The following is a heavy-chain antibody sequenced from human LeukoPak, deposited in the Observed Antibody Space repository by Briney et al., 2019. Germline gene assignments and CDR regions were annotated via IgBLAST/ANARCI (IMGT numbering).Heavy chain of an antibody. D-gene: IGHD6-19*01. J-gene: IGHJ4*02. V-gene: IGHV3-48*03. CDR1: GFTFSSYE. CDR3: ARGGLEEQWLVQYYFDY. CDR2: ISSSGSTI. Sequence: PGGSLRLSCAASGFTFSSYEMNWVRQAPGKGLEWVSYISSSGSTIYYADSVKGRFTISGDNAKNSLYLQMNSLRAEDTAVYYCARGGLEEQWLVQYYFDYWGQGTLVTVSS.